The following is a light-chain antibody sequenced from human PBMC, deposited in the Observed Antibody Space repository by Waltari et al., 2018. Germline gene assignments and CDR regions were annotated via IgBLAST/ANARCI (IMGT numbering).Light chain of an antibody. CDR1: LGPITSTSY. V-gene: IGLV8-61*01. CDR3: SLYMGSGIWV. CDR2: KAT. Sequence: QTVVTQEQSLSVSPGGTVPLTCALRLGPITSTSYATWYQQTPGQAPRTLVYKATIRSSGVPDRFSGSILGNKAALTITGARADDESDYYCSLYMGSGIWVFGGGTKLTVL. J-gene: IGLJ3*02.